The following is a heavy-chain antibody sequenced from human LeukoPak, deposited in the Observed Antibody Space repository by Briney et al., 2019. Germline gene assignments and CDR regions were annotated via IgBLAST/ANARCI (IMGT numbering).Heavy chain of an antibody. CDR1: GVPFSNYY. Sequence: SETLSLTCAVSGVPFSNYYWSWVRQSPTKGLEWIGEINHSGYTNYNPSLKSRVTISIDTSKNQFSLMLTSVTAADTAVYYCTRAVAGHPDWGQGTPVTVSS. D-gene: IGHD6-19*01. CDR3: TRAVAGHPD. CDR2: INHSGYT. V-gene: IGHV4-34*01. J-gene: IGHJ4*02.